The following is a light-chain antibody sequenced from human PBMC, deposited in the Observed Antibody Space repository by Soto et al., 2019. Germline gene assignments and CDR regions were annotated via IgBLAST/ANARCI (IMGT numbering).Light chain of an antibody. J-gene: IGLJ2*01. CDR3: SSYTSTSTPV. CDR2: EVS. V-gene: IGLV2-14*01. CDR1: SSDVGGYNY. Sequence: QSVLTQPPSASGSPGQSVAISCTGTSSDVGGYNYVSWYQHHPGKAPKLMIYEVSNRPSGISDRFSGSKSGNTASLTISGLQAEDEADYHCSSYTSTSTPVFGGGTKVTVL.